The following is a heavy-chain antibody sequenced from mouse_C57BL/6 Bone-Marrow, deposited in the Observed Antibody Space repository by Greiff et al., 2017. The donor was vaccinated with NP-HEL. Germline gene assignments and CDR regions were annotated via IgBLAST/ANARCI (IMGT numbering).Heavy chain of an antibody. Sequence: EVQPQQSGPELVKPGASVKISCKASGYTFTDYYMNWVKQSHGKSLEWIGDINPNNGGTSYNQKFKGKATLTVDKSSSTAYMELRSLTSEDSAVYYCARKGDYYGSRADWYFDVWGTGTTVTVSS. CDR2: INPNNGGT. CDR1: GYTFTDYY. D-gene: IGHD1-1*01. CDR3: ARKGDYYGSRADWYFDV. J-gene: IGHJ1*03. V-gene: IGHV1-26*01.